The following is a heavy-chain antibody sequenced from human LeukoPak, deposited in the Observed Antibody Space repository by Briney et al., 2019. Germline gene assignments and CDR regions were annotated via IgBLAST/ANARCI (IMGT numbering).Heavy chain of an antibody. D-gene: IGHD3-16*01. CDR3: APDHGGF. CDR1: GFTFSSYG. Sequence: PGGSLRLSCVASGFTFSSYGMHWVRQAPGKGLEWVAIIWHDGNNKFYADSVRGRFTISRDNSKSTLFLQMNSLRVEDTAVYYCAPDHGGFWGQGALVTVSS. V-gene: IGHV3-33*01. CDR2: IWHDGNNK. J-gene: IGHJ4*02.